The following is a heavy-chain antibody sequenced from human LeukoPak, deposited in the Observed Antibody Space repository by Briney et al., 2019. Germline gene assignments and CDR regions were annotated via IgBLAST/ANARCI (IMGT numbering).Heavy chain of an antibody. Sequence: GGSLRLSCAASGFTFSSYSMNWVRQAPGKGLEWVSYISSSSSTIYYADSVKGRFTISRDNAKNSLYLQMNSLRAEDTAVYYCASDNRSSGWLHYWGQGPLVPDSS. D-gene: IGHD6-19*01. CDR3: ASDNRSSGWLHY. CDR1: GFTFSSYS. V-gene: IGHV3-48*01. J-gene: IGHJ4*02. CDR2: ISSSSSTI.